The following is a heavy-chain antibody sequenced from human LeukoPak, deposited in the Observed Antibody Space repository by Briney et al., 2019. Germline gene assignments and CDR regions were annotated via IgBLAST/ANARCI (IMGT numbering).Heavy chain of an antibody. V-gene: IGHV2-70*01. D-gene: IGHD6-13*01. CDR2: IDWDDDK. Sequence: ESGPALVKPTQTLTLTCTFSGFSLSTSGMCVSWIRQPPGKALEWLALIDWDDDKYYSTSLKTRPTISKDTSKNQVVLTMTNMDPVDTATYYCARILSLAGYSSSWYDYWGQGTLVTVSS. CDR3: ARILSLAGYSSSWYDY. J-gene: IGHJ4*02. CDR1: GFSLSTSGMC.